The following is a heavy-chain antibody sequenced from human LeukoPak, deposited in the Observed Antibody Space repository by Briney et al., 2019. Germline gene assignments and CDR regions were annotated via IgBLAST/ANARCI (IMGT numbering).Heavy chain of an antibody. CDR1: GGSISSYY. CDR3: ARSHHGPYWYFDL. V-gene: IGHV4-59*01. D-gene: IGHD1-14*01. Sequence: PSETLSLTCTVSGGSISSYYWSWLRQPPGKGLEWIGYIYYSGSTNYNPSLKSRVTISVDTSKNQFSLKLSSVTAADTAVYYCARSHHGPYWYFDLWGRGTLVTVSS. J-gene: IGHJ2*01. CDR2: IYYSGST.